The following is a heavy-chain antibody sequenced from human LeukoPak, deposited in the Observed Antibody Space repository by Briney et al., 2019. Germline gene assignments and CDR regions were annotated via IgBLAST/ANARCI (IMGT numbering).Heavy chain of an antibody. V-gene: IGHV4-34*01. CDR1: GGSFSGYY. Sequence: SETLSLTCAVYGGSFSGYYWSWIRQPPGKGLEWIGEINHSGRTNCNPSLKSRVTISVDTSKNQFSLRLSSVTAADTAVYFCARGGYYDTSGYSAAEYFQHWGQGTLVTVSS. CDR3: ARGGYYDTSGYSAAEYFQH. D-gene: IGHD3-22*01. J-gene: IGHJ1*01. CDR2: INHSGRT.